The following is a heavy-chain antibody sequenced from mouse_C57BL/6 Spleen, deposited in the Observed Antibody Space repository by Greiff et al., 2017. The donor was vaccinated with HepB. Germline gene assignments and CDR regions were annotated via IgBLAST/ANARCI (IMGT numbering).Heavy chain of an antibody. CDR3: ARYPAYYGYAMDY. V-gene: IGHV1-39*01. CDR1: GYSFTDYN. J-gene: IGHJ4*01. D-gene: IGHD1-1*01. Sequence: EVKLMESGPELVKPGASVKISCKASGYSFTDYNMNWVKQSNGKSLEWIGVINPNYGTTSYNQKFKGKATLTVDQSSSTAYMQRNRLTSEDSAVYYCARYPAYYGYAMDYWGQGTSVTVSS. CDR2: INPNYGTT.